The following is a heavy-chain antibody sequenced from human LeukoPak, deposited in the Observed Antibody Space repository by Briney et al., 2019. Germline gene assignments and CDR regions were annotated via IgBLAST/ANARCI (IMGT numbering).Heavy chain of an antibody. CDR2: ISYDGRNK. Sequence: GGSQSLFCAASGFSFSNYGMHWVRQAPGKGLEWVAVISYDGRNKYFADSVKGRLTISRDNSKNTMYLEMNSLRDEDTAVYYCAKDKRGTSGWYDYWGQGTLVTVSS. D-gene: IGHD6-19*01. CDR1: GFSFSNYG. J-gene: IGHJ4*02. V-gene: IGHV3-30*18. CDR3: AKDKRGTSGWYDY.